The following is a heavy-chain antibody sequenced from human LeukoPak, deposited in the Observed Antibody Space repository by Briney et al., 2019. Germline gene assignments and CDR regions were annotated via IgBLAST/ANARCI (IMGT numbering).Heavy chain of an antibody. D-gene: IGHD3-10*01. V-gene: IGHV1-2*02. Sequence: RASVEVSCKAYGYTFTGYYMHWVRQAPGQGLEWMGWINPNSGGTNYAQKFQGRVTMTRDTSISTAYMELSRLRSDDTAVYYCAVRWFGELYPYYWGQGTLVTVCS. J-gene: IGHJ4*02. CDR1: GYTFTGYY. CDR2: INPNSGGT. CDR3: AVRWFGELYPYY.